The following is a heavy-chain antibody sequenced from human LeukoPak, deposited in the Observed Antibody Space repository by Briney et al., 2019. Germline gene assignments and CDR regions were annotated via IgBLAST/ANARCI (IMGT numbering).Heavy chain of an antibody. CDR3: ARDPIVVVLAGAFDI. D-gene: IGHD2-2*01. CDR2: ISGSGGST. Sequence: GGSLRLSCAASGFTVSSNYMSWVRQAPGKGLEWVSAISGSGGSTYYADSVKGRFTISRDNSKNTLYLQMNSLRAEDTAVYYCARDPIVVVLAGAFDIWGQGTMVTVSS. V-gene: IGHV3-23*01. J-gene: IGHJ3*02. CDR1: GFTVSSNY.